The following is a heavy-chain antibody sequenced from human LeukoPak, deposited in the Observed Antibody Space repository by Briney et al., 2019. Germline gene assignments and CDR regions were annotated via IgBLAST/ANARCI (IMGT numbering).Heavy chain of an antibody. J-gene: IGHJ5*02. CDR3: ARDCRELELVSNWFDP. CDR1: GYTFTGYY. D-gene: IGHD1-1*01. CDR2: INPNSGGT. V-gene: IGHV1-2*02. Sequence: ASVKVSCKASGYTFTGYYMHWVRQAPGQGLEWMGWINPNSGGTNYAQKFQGRVTMTRDTSISTAYMELSRLRSDDTAVYYCARDCRELELVSNWFDPWGQGTLVTVPS.